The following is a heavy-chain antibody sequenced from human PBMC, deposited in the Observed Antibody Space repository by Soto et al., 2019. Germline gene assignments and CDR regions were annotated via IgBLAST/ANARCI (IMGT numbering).Heavy chain of an antibody. Sequence: QVQLVQSGAEVKKPGSSVKVSCKASGGTFSSYGISWVRQAPGQGLEWMGGIIPFFGTVDYAQRFQGRVSITADKSTRTAYMELSGLTSQDTAGYYCAREYTRKYDYWGQGTLVTVSS. CDR1: GGTFSSYG. V-gene: IGHV1-69*06. CDR2: IIPFFGTV. D-gene: IGHD1-1*01. CDR3: AREYTRKYDY. J-gene: IGHJ4*02.